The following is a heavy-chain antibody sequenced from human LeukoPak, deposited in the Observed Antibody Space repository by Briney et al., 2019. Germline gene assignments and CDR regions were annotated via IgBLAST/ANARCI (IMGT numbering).Heavy chain of an antibody. D-gene: IGHD2-21*02. CDR1: GGSITNTNY. CDR3: ARDRGGGDVDP. CDR2: VNLQGST. J-gene: IGHJ5*02. V-gene: IGHV4-4*02. Sequence: SGTLSLTCGVSGGSITNTNYWTWVRQPPGKGLEWIGEVNLQGSTNYNPSLMGRVAISVDTSENHISLQLTSVTAADTAVYYCARDRGGGDVDPWGQGTLVTVSS.